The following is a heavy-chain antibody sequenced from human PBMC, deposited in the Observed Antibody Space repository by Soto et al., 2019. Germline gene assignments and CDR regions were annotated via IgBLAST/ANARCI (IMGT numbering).Heavy chain of an antibody. CDR3: AKDPEGAVAGYY. Sequence: GGSLRLSCAASGFTFSSYGMHWVRQAPGKGLEWVAVISYDGSNKYYADSVKGRFTISRDNSKNTLYLQMNSLRAEDTAVYYCAKDPEGAVAGYYWGQGTLVIFSS. CDR1: GFTFSSYG. J-gene: IGHJ4*02. D-gene: IGHD6-19*01. CDR2: ISYDGSNK. V-gene: IGHV3-30*18.